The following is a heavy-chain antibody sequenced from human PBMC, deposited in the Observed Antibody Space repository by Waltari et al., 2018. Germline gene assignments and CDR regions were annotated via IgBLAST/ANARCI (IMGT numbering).Heavy chain of an antibody. CDR3: AREVGGSRWFDP. CDR1: GGSISTYY. J-gene: IGHJ5*02. Sequence: QVQLQESGPGLVKTSETLSRTCTVSGGSISTYYWTWIRQPAGKGLEWIGRINTGGNTNHNPSLKSRVTMSVDTSKNQFSLTLSSVTAADTAVYYCAREVGGSRWFDPWGQGTLVTVSS. D-gene: IGHD3-16*01. CDR2: INTGGNT. V-gene: IGHV4-4*07.